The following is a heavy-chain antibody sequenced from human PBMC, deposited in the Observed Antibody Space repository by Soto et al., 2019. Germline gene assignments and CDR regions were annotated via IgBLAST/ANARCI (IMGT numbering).Heavy chain of an antibody. J-gene: IGHJ5*02. V-gene: IGHV4-61*01. CDR3: ARVDVAEECWFDP. D-gene: IGHD5-12*01. CDR1: GGSVSSGTYY. Sequence: ASETLSLTCTVSGGSVSSGTYYWSWIRQPPGKGLEWIGYIYYSGGTNYNPSLKSRVTISVDTSKNQFSLKLSSVTAADTAVYYCARVDVAEECWFDPWGQGTLVTVSS. CDR2: IYYSGGT.